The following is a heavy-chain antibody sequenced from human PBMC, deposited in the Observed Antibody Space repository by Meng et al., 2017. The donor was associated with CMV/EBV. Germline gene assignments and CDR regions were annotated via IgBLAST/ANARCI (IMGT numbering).Heavy chain of an antibody. J-gene: IGHJ4*02. CDR1: GYSISSGYY. V-gene: IGHV4-38-2*02. CDR2: IYHSGST. CDR3: ARVLMRAIDGDLDY. D-gene: IGHD4-17*01. Sequence: SETLSLTCTVSGYSISSGYYWGWIRQPPGKGLEWIGSIYHSGSTYYNPSLKSRVTISVDTSKNQFSLKLSSVTAADTAVYYCARVLMRAIDGDLDYWGQGTLVTVSS.